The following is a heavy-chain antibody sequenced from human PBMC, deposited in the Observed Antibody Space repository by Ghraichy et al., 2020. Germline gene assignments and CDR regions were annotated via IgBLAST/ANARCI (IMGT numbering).Heavy chain of an antibody. CDR2: IDHTGST. D-gene: IGHD2-2*01. V-gene: IGHV4-34*01. J-gene: IGHJ4*02. CDR3: ARDNIALVTVSAASLFDS. CDR1: GGSFSGYF. Sequence: SETLSLTCAVYGGSFSGYFWSWIRQPPGKGLEWIGDIDHTGSTNYNPSLRSRVSISLDRSKNQLSLKVTSVTAADTAVYFCARDNIALVTVSAASLFDSWGQGTLVTGSS.